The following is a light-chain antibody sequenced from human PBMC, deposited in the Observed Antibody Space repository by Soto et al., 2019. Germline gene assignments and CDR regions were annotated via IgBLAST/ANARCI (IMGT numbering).Light chain of an antibody. CDR1: SSNIGAGYD. CDR2: GNS. CDR3: QSYVSSQSGLYV. J-gene: IGLJ1*01. Sequence: QSVLTQPPSVSGAPGQRVTISCTGSSSNIGAGYDVHWYQQLPGTAPKLLIYGNSNRPSGVPDRFSGSKSGTSASLAITGLQAEDEADYHCQSYVSSQSGLYVFGTGTKVTVL. V-gene: IGLV1-40*01.